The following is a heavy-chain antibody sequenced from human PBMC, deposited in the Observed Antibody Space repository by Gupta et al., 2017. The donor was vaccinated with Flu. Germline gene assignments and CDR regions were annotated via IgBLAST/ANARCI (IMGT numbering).Heavy chain of an antibody. V-gene: IGHV3-23*01. D-gene: IGHD3-22*01. CDR3: ASGTVVVIPMGLDY. CDR2: ISGSGGST. J-gene: IGHJ4*02. Sequence: GKGLEWVSAISGSGGSTYYADSVKGRFTISRDNSKNTLYLQMNSLRAEDTAVYYCASGTVVVIPMGLDYWGQGTLVTVSS.